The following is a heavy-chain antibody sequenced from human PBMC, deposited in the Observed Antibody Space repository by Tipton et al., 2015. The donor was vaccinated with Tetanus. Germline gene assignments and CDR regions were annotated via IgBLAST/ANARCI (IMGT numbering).Heavy chain of an antibody. CDR3: ARGATVVTPVDY. CDR2: IYYSGST. V-gene: IGHV4-61*01. D-gene: IGHD4-23*01. J-gene: IGHJ4*02. Sequence: TLSLTCTVSGGSISSSSYYWSWIRQPPGKGLEWIGYIYYSGSTNYNPSLKSRVTISVDTSKNQFSLKLSSVTAADTAVYYCARGATVVTPVDYWGQGTLVTVSS. CDR1: GGSISSSSYY.